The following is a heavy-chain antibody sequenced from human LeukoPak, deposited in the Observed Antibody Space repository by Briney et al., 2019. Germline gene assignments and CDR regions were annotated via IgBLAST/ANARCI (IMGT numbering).Heavy chain of an antibody. CDR2: IYPGDSDT. D-gene: IGHD4-17*01. J-gene: IGHJ4*02. Sequence: GGSLKISCQGSGYRFTSYWIGWVRQLPGKGLEWMGIIYPGDSDTRYSPSFQGQVTISADKSISTAYLQWSSLKASDTAMYYCAMVYGDYVQYWGQGTLVTVSS. CDR1: GYRFTSYW. CDR3: AMVYGDYVQY. V-gene: IGHV5-51*01.